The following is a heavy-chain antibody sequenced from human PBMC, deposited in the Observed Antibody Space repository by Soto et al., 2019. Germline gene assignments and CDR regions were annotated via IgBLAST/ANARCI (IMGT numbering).Heavy chain of an antibody. CDR2: TSYGGNYQ. CDR1: GFSLTPYA. V-gene: IGHV3-30-3*01. D-gene: IGHD6-6*01. Sequence: QVHLVESVGGVFQPGRSLRLSCTASGFSLTPYAMHWVRQAPGKGLEWVAGTSYGGNYQYYGDSVKGRFTVSRDNSKNTLVLQVNSLRTDDTAMYYCSRESSSSYDYYYGMDVWGQGTTVT. CDR3: SRESSSSYDYYYGMDV. J-gene: IGHJ6*02.